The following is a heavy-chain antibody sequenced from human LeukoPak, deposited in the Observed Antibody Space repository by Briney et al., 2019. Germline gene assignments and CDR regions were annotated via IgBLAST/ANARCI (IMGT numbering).Heavy chain of an antibody. CDR1: GGSISSYF. D-gene: IGHD6-13*01. J-gene: IGHJ4*02. V-gene: IGHV4-4*07. CDR3: ARELIAAAGSQDY. Sequence: PSETLSLTCTVSGGSISSYFWSWIRQPPGKGLEWIGRIYTSGSTNYNPSLKSRVTMSVDTSKNQFSLKLSSVTAADTAVYYCARELIAAAGSQDYWGQGTLVTVSS. CDR2: IYTSGST.